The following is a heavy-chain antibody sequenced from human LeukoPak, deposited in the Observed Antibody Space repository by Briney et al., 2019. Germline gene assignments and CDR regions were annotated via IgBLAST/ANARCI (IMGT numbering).Heavy chain of an antibody. CDR1: SGSFSGYY. V-gene: IGHV4-34*01. Sequence: SETLSLTSAVYSGSFSGYYWSWLRQPPGKGLEWIGKINHSGSTNYNTSLKSRVTISVDTSKRQCSRKLSSVTAADTAVYYCARGGSYYLSSSSRQLDYWGQGTLVTVSS. D-gene: IGHD1-26*01. J-gene: IGHJ4*02. CDR3: ARGGSYYLSSSSRQLDY. CDR2: INHSGST.